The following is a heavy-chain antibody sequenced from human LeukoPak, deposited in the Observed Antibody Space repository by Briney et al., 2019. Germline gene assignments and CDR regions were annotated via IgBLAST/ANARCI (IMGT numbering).Heavy chain of an antibody. V-gene: IGHV4-59*10. CDR3: ARNSGDY. Sequence: GSLRLSCAASGLTVNDAWMSWVRQAPGKGLEWIGRIYSSGNTNYNPSLKSRVSMSLDASKNQLPLKLNSVTAADTAVYYCARNSGDYWGQGTLVTVSS. CDR2: IYSSGNT. J-gene: IGHJ4*02. CDR1: GLTVNDAW. D-gene: IGHD7-27*01.